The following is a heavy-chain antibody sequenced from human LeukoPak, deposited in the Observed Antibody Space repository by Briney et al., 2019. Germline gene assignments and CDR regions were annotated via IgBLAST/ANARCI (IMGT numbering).Heavy chain of an antibody. Sequence: SETLSLTCSVSGGSISSHYWSWIRQPPGKGLEWIGYIYYSGSTNYNPSLKSRVTISVDTSKNQFSLKLSSVTAADTAVYYCARGIAAAVGHGLLDPWGQGTLVTVSS. CDR2: IYYSGST. D-gene: IGHD6-13*01. V-gene: IGHV4-59*11. CDR1: GGSISSHY. J-gene: IGHJ5*02. CDR3: ARGIAAAVGHGLLDP.